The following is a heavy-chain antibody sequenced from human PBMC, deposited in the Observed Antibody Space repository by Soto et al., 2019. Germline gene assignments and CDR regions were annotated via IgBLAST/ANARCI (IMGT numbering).Heavy chain of an antibody. CDR2: INSGGGST. CDR1: GYTFTSYY. J-gene: IGHJ4*02. V-gene: IGHV1-46*01. D-gene: IGHD4-17*01. Sequence: ASVKVSCKASGYTFTSYYMHWVRQAPGQGPEWMGIINSGGGSTNYARKFQDRVTLTRDTSTSTVYMEVNSLTADDTAVYYCARGGPSTVHYYSDHWGQGIGVTVSS. CDR3: ARGGPSTVHYYSDH.